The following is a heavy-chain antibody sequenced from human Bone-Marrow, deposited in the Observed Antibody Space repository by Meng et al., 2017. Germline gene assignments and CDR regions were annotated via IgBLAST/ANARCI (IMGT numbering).Heavy chain of an antibody. CDR1: GGISSNYV. V-gene: IGHV1-69*05. J-gene: IGHJ6*02. Sequence: SVKVSCKAPGGISSNYVIGWVRQAPGQGLEWMGGINGVFGTTNYAQKFQGRVTITTDESTSTVYMELTRLTSEDTAVYFCARDHASSTSCEWADCGMDVWGQGTTVTVSS. CDR2: INGVFGTT. D-gene: IGHD2-2*01. CDR3: ARDHASSTSCEWADCGMDV.